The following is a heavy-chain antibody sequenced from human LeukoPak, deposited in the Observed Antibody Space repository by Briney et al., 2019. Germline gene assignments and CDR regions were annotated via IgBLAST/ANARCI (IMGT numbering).Heavy chain of an antibody. D-gene: IGHD3-3*01. J-gene: IGHJ6*03. CDR2: ISAYNGNT. CDR3: ARGSYYDFWSGHYYYYMDV. CDR1: GYTFTSYG. V-gene: IGHV1-18*01. Sequence: ASVKVSCKASGYTFTSYGISWVRQAPGQGLEWMGWISAYNGNTNYAQKLQGRVTMTTDTSTSTAYMELRSLRSDDTAVYYCARGSYYDFWSGHYYYYMDVWGKGTTVTVSS.